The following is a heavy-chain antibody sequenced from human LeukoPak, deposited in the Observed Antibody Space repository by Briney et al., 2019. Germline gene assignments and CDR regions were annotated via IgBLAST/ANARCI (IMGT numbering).Heavy chain of an antibody. CDR1: GFTFSGYE. D-gene: IGHD3-22*01. V-gene: IGHV3-48*03. CDR3: ARVYYYDSSGDFDY. CDR2: ISSSGSTI. J-gene: IGHJ4*02. Sequence: GGSLRLSCAASGFTFSGYEMNWVRQAPGKGLEWVSYISSSGSTIYYADSVKGRFTISRDNAKNSLYLQMNSLRAEDTALYYCARVYYYDSSGDFDYWGQGTLVTVSS.